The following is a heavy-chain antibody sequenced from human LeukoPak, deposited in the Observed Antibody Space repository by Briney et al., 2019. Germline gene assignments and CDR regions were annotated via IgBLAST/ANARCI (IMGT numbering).Heavy chain of an antibody. CDR1: GFTFSSYG. Sequence: GVSLRLSCAASGFTFSSYGMHWVRQAPGKGLEWVAFIRYDGSNKYYADSVKGRFTISRDNSKNTLYLQMNSLRAEDTAVYYCAKEVVTPFDYWGQGALVTVSS. CDR2: IRYDGSNK. CDR3: AKEVVTPFDY. J-gene: IGHJ4*02. V-gene: IGHV3-30*02. D-gene: IGHD4-23*01.